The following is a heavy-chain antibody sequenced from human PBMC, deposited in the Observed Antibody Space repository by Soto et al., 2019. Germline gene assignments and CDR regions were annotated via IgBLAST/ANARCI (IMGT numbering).Heavy chain of an antibody. CDR1: GVSISSGGYY. J-gene: IGHJ6*02. CDR2: IYYSGST. Sequence: SETLSLTCTVSGVSISSGGYYWSWIRQHPGKGLEWIGYIYYSGSTYYNPSLKSRVTISVDTSKNQFSLKLSSVTAADTAVYYCARDIVVVPAARNLNYYYYGMDVWGQGTTVTVSS. D-gene: IGHD2-2*01. CDR3: ARDIVVVPAARNLNYYYYGMDV. V-gene: IGHV4-31*03.